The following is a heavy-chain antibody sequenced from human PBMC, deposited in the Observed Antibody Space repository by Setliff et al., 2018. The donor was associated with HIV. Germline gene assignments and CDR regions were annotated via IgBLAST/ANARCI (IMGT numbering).Heavy chain of an antibody. CDR2: IYYSGST. V-gene: IGHV4-59*06. D-gene: IGHD3-10*01. J-gene: IGHJ4*02. CDR3: ATSPAGEILGSRPFYFDY. Sequence: SETLSLTCTVSGGSISNYYWGWIRQPPGKGLEWIGYIYYSGSTYYSPSLKSRVTISEDTSKNQFSLKMRSVTAADTAVYYCATSPAGEILGSRPFYFDYWGQGTLVTVSS. CDR1: GGSISNYY.